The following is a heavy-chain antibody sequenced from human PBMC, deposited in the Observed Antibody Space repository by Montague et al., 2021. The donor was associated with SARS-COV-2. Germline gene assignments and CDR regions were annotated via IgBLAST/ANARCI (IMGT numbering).Heavy chain of an antibody. Sequence: SETLSLTCTVSNASITTSNWWTWVRQAPGKGLEWVGEIHHSGTLNYNPSLKSRVTISVDTSKNHFSLNLNSVTAADTALYFCARRIRITVFRGVPLTTHSLESWGQGIMVTASS. CDR3: ARRIRITVFRGVPLTTHSLES. CDR2: IHHSGTL. V-gene: IGHV4/OR15-8*01. CDR1: NASITTSNW. J-gene: IGHJ4*02. D-gene: IGHD3-10*01.